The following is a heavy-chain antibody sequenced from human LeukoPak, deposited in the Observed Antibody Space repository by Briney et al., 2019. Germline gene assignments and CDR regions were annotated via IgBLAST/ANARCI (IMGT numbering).Heavy chain of an antibody. CDR1: GGSISSSSYY. V-gene: IGHV4-39*07. J-gene: IGHJ6*02. CDR3: ARDRLDYDFWSGYYPRNNYYYYYGMDV. Sequence: PSETLSLTCTVSGGSISSSSYYWGWIRQPPGKGLEWIGTIYYSGSTYYNPSLKSRVTISVDTSKNQFSLKLSSVTAADTAVYYCARDRLDYDFWSGYYPRNNYYYYYGMDVWGQGTTVTVSS. CDR2: IYYSGST. D-gene: IGHD3-3*01.